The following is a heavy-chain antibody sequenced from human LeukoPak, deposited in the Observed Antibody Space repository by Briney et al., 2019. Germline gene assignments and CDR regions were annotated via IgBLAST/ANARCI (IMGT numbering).Heavy chain of an antibody. D-gene: IGHD3-16*01. J-gene: IGHJ6*02. CDR2: VNPDGSAK. V-gene: IGHV3-7*01. Sequence: GGSLRLSCAASGFSFSDSWMSWVRQAPGKGLEWVANVNPDGSAKDYVDYVKGRLTISRDNAGNSLYLQMSSRRAEDTAVYYCATYTHWVAGDVWGQGTTVTVSS. CDR1: GFSFSDSW. CDR3: ATYTHWVAGDV.